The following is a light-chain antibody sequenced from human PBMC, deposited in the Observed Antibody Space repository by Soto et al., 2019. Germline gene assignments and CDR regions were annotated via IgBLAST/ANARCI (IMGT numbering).Light chain of an antibody. V-gene: IGKV3-20*01. CDR3: QQYGSSGT. Sequence: EIVLTQSPGTLSLSPGERATLSCRASQSVNSHLAWYQQKPGQAPRLLIYGASNRATGIPDRFSGSGSGTDFTLTISRLEPEDFAVYYCQQYGSSGTFGQGTKVDIK. J-gene: IGKJ1*01. CDR1: QSVNSH. CDR2: GAS.